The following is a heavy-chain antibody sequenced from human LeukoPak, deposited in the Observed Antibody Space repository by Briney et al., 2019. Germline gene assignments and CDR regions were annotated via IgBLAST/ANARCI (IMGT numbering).Heavy chain of an antibody. V-gene: IGHV4-30-2*01. Sequence: SETLSLTCAVYGGSFSGYYWSWIRQPPGKGLEWIGYIYHSGSTYYNPSLKSRVTISVDRSENQFSLKLSSVAAADTAVYYCARAHYGDYLTFDYWGQGTLVTVSS. CDR3: ARAHYGDYLTFDY. CDR2: IYHSGST. CDR1: GGSFSGYY. D-gene: IGHD4-17*01. J-gene: IGHJ4*02.